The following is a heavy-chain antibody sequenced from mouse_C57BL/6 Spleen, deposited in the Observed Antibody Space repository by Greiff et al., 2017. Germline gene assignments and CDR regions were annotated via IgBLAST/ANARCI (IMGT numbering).Heavy chain of an antibody. V-gene: IGHV5-4*01. CDR1: GFTFSSYA. CDR2: ISDGGSYT. J-gene: IGHJ2*01. Sequence: EVHLVESGGGLVKPGGSLKLSCAASGFTFSSYAMSWVRQTPEKRLEWVATISDGGSYTYYPDDVKGRFTISRDNAKNNLYLQMSHLKSEDTAMYDCARGGITTAYYCDYWGQGTTLTVSS. D-gene: IGHD2-4*01. CDR3: ARGGITTAYYCDY.